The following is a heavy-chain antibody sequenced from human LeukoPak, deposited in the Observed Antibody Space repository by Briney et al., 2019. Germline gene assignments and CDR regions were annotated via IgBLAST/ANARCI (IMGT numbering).Heavy chain of an antibody. D-gene: IGHD4-17*01. Sequence: SETLSLTCAVSGGSISSSNWYSWVRQPPGKGLEWIGEIYHSGSTDYNPSLKSRVTISVDTSKNQFSLKLSSVTAADTAVYYCARRYDYGDFDYWGQGTLVTVSS. CDR2: IYHSGST. J-gene: IGHJ4*02. V-gene: IGHV4-4*02. CDR1: GGSISSSNW. CDR3: ARRYDYGDFDY.